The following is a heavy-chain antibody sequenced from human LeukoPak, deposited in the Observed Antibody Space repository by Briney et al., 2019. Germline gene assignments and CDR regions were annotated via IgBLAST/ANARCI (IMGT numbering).Heavy chain of an antibody. V-gene: IGHV4-59*13. D-gene: IGHD3-10*01. CDR2: IYYTGST. CDR1: GGSISSYH. J-gene: IGHJ4*02. Sequence: SETLSLTCTVSGGSISSYHWNWIRQPPGKGLEWIGYIYYTGSTKYNPSLKSRVTISVDPSKNQFSLRLSSVTAADTAVYYCARDSNTPGVAYFDYWGQGTLVTVSS. CDR3: ARDSNTPGVAYFDY.